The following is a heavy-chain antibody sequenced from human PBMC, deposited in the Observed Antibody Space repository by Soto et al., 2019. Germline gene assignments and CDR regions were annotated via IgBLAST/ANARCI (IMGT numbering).Heavy chain of an antibody. CDR1: GFSLSTSGVG. CDR3: AHITYYNFWSGYPAFDY. Sequence: QITLKESGPTLVKPTQTLTLTCTFSGFSLSTSGVGVGWIRPPPGTALECLAFINWDDDKRYSPSMKSRLTTTHDTSKNDVVLTITNMHPVDTATYYCAHITYYNFWSGYPAFDYWCQGALVTVSS. V-gene: IGHV2-5*02. J-gene: IGHJ4*02. CDR2: INWDDDK. D-gene: IGHD3-3*01.